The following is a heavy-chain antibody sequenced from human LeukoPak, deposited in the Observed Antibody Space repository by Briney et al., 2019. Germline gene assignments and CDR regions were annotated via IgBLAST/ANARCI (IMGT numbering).Heavy chain of an antibody. V-gene: IGHV3-30*02. D-gene: IGHD6-13*01. J-gene: IGHJ4*02. CDR2: IRYDGSNK. CDR1: GFTFSSYG. Sequence: GGSLRLSCAASGFTFSSYGMQWVRKAPGKGLEWVAFIRYDGSNKYYADSVKGRFTISRDNSKNTLYLQMNSLRDEDTAVYYCAKDRGIAAALDYWGQGTLVTVSS. CDR3: AKDRGIAAALDY.